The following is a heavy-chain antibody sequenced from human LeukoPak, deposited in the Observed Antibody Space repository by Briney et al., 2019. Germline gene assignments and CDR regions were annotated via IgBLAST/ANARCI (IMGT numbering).Heavy chain of an antibody. D-gene: IGHD6-19*01. CDR1: GGSFSGYY. J-gene: IGHJ4*02. CDR2: INHSGST. CDR3: ARGRRLYSSGWYEDY. V-gene: IGHV4-34*01. Sequence: PSETLSLTCAVYGGSFSGYYWSWIRQPPGKGLEWIGEINHSGSTNYNPSLKSRVTISVDTSKNRFSLKLSSVTAADTAVYYCARGRRLYSSGWYEDYWGQGTLVTVSS.